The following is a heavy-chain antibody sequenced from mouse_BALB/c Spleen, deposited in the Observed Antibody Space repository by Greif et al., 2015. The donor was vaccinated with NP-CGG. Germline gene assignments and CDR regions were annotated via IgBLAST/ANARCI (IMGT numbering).Heavy chain of an antibody. D-gene: IGHD4-1*01. CDR2: IRNKANGYTT. CDR1: GFTFTDYY. J-gene: IGHJ3*01. V-gene: IGHV7-3*02. Sequence: EVQGVESGGGLVQPGGSLGLSCATSGFTFTDYYMSWVRQPPGKALEWLGFIRNKANGYTTEYSASVKGRFTISRDNSQSILYLQMNTLRAEDSATYYCARDTGTFAYWGQGTLVTVSA. CDR3: ARDTGTFAY.